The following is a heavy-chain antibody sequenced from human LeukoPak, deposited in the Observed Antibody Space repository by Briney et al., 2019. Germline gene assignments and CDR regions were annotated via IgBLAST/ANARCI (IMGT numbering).Heavy chain of an antibody. CDR2: IYTSGST. D-gene: IGHD3-9*01. V-gene: IGHV4-61*02. J-gene: IGHJ4*02. Sequence: SETLSLTCTVSGGSISSGSYYWSWIRQPAGKGLEWIGRIYTSGSTNYNPSLKSRVTISVDTSKNQFSLKLSSVTAADTAVYYCARAGADILTGYYTIWGQGTLVTVSS. CDR1: GGSISSGSYY. CDR3: ARAGADILTGYYTI.